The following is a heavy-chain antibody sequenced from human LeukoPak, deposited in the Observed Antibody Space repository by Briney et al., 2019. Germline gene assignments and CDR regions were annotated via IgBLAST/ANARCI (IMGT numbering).Heavy chain of an antibody. V-gene: IGHV3-30*02. CDR3: AKDRGVVGATSLDY. CDR1: GFTFSSYG. J-gene: IGHJ4*02. CDR2: IRYDGSNK. Sequence: PGGSLKLSCAASGFTFSSYGMHWVRQAPGKGLEWVAFIRYDGSNKYYADSVKGRFTISRDNSKNTLYVQMNSLRAEDTAVYYCAKDRGVVGATSLDYWGQGTLVTVSS. D-gene: IGHD1-26*01.